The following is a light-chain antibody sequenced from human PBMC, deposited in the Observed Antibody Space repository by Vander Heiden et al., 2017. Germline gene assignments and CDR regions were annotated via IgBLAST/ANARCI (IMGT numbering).Light chain of an antibody. CDR1: QSISNW. CDR2: KAS. J-gene: IGKJ1*01. Sequence: DIQMTQSPSTLSASVGDRVTITCRASQSISNWLAWYQQKPGKAPKLLISKASSLQSGVPSRFSGSGSETEFTLTISSLQPDDFATYYCQQYKSFSWTFGQGTKVEIK. V-gene: IGKV1-5*03. CDR3: QQYKSFSWT.